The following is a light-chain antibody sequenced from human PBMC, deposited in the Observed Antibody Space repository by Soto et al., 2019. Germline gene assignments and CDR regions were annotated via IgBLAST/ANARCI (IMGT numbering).Light chain of an antibody. CDR1: SSDGGGYNY. V-gene: IGLV2-14*01. CDR2: EVS. CDR3: SSYISTITYV. J-gene: IGLJ1*01. Sequence: QSAPTQPASVSSRPGQSFTISCPGTSSDGGGYNYVSWYQQHPGKAPKLMIYEVSNRPSGVSNRFSGSKSGNTASLTISGLQAEEEADYYCSSYISTITYVFGSGTKVTVL.